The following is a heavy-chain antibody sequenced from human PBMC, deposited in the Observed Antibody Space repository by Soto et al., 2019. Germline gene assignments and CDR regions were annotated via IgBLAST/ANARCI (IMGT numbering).Heavy chain of an antibody. D-gene: IGHD4-17*01. CDR3: ASGLVTTLHY. Sequence: QLQLQESGSGLVKPSQTLSLTCAVSGGSISSGGYSWSWIRQPPGKGLEWIGYIYHSGSTYYNPSPQSRSTISVDRSKSQFSLKLISVTAADTAVYYCASGLVTTLHYWGQGTLVTVSS. J-gene: IGHJ4*02. V-gene: IGHV4-30-2*01. CDR2: IYHSGST. CDR1: GGSISSGGYS.